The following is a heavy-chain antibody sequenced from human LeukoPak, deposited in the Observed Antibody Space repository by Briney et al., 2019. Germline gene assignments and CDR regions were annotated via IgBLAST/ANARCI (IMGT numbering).Heavy chain of an antibody. Sequence: GGSLRLSCAASGFTFSSYEVIWVRQAPGKGLEWVSYISASGNTKYYADSVKGRFTVSRDNAKNSLYLQMNSLRAEDTAVYDCAREGYCYFDYWGQGTLVTVSS. CDR2: ISASGNTK. J-gene: IGHJ4*02. CDR1: GFTFSSYE. D-gene: IGHD2-8*02. CDR3: AREGYCYFDY. V-gene: IGHV3-48*03.